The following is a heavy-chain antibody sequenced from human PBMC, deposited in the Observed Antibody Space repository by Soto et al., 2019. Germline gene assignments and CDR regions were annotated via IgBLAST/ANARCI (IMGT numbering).Heavy chain of an antibody. V-gene: IGHV4-4*07. CDR2: IYTSGST. D-gene: IGHD6-13*01. CDR3: ARDYGSEAAGAFDN. J-gene: IGHJ4*02. CDR1: GGSISSYY. Sequence: ASETLSLTCTVSGGSISSYYWSWIRQPAGKGLEWIGRIYTSGSTNYNPSLKSRVTMSVDTSKNQFSLKLSSVTAAGTAVYYCARDYGSEAAGAFDNWGQGTLVTVSS.